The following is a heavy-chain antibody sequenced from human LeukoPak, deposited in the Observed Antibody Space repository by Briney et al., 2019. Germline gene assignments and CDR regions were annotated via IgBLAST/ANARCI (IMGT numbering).Heavy chain of an antibody. Sequence: GGSLRLSCAASGFTFSNYWMHWVRQDPGKGLVWVSFINPDGSTTNYADSVKGRFTISRDNAKNALYLQMNSLRAEDTAVYYCARESSVVGRNIDYWGQGTLVTVSS. CDR2: INPDGSTT. J-gene: IGHJ4*02. CDR3: ARESSVVGRNIDY. V-gene: IGHV3-74*01. D-gene: IGHD1-26*01. CDR1: GFTFSNYW.